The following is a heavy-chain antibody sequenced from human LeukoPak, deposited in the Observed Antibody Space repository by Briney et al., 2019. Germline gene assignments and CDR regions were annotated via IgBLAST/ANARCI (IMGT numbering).Heavy chain of an antibody. CDR3: ARASSSWGRYYFDY. CDR1: GGSISSGSYY. D-gene: IGHD6-13*01. Sequence: PSETLSLTCTVSGGSISSGSYYWSWIRQPAGKGLEWIGRIYTSGSTNYNPSLKSRVTISVDTSKNQFSLKLSSVTAADTAVYYCARASSSWGRYYFDYWGQGTLVTVSS. CDR2: IYTSGST. V-gene: IGHV4-61*02. J-gene: IGHJ4*02.